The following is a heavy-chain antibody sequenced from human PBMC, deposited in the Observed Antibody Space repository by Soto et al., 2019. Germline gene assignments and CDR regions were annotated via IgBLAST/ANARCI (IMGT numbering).Heavy chain of an antibody. J-gene: IGHJ4*02. CDR2: XXTTAXGGXX. V-gene: IGHV3-15*01. CDR3: XXXXHRRRLIDDY. CDR1: GFTFTRAW. Sequence: EVQLVESGGDLVRPGGSLTLSCATSGFTFTRAWMNWVRQAPGGGLEWIGRXXTTAXGGXXDXXAPXRGRXXIXRDXSXXXXXXXXXXXXXXXXXXXXXXXXXHRRRLIDDYWGQGTLVTVSS. D-gene: IGHD2-21*01.